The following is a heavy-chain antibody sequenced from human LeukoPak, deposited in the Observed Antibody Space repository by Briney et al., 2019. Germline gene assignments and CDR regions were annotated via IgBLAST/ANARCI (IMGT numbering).Heavy chain of an antibody. Sequence: GRSLRLSCAASGFTFSSYGMHWVRQAPGKGLEWVAVISYDGSNKYYADSVKGRFTISRDNAKSSLYLQMNSLRAEDTAVYYCAGVRWSRWGQGTLVTVSS. CDR3: AGVRWSR. V-gene: IGHV3-30*03. CDR1: GFTFSSYG. CDR2: ISYDGSNK. J-gene: IGHJ4*02. D-gene: IGHD4-23*01.